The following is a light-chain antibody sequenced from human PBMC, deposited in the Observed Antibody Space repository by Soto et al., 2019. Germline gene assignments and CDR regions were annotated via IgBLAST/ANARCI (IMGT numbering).Light chain of an antibody. CDR1: SSDVGAYNY. CDR3: NSYAGSNNLV. Sequence: QSALTQPPSASGSPGQSGTISCTGTSSDVGAYNYVSWYQQHPGEVPKLLIYEVTQRPSGVPDRFSGSKSGNTASLTVSGLQAEDEADYYCNSYAGSNNLVFGGGTKLTVL. CDR2: EVT. J-gene: IGLJ2*01. V-gene: IGLV2-8*01.